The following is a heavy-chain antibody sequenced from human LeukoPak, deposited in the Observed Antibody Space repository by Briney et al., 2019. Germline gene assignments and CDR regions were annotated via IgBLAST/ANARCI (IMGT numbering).Heavy chain of an antibody. D-gene: IGHD6-19*01. CDR3: ARGLESSGWYGMDV. J-gene: IGHJ6*02. CDR2: INTSGATT. Sequence: GASVKVSCKTSGYTFSRHYIHWVRQAPGQGLEWLGIINTSGATTRYGQNFKGRVTATRDTSTSTVYMEMSGLNSEDTAVYYCARGLESSGWYGMDVWGQGITIIVSS. V-gene: IGHV1-46*01. CDR1: GYTFSRHY.